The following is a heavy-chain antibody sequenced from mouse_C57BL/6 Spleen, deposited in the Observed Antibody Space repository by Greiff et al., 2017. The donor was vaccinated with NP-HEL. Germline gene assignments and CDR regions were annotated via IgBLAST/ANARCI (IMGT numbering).Heavy chain of an antibody. J-gene: IGHJ2*01. CDR2: IYPRDGST. V-gene: IGHV1-85*01. Sequence: QVQLKESGPELVKPGASVKLSCKASGYTFTSYDINWVKQRPGQGLEWIGWIYPRDGSTKYNEKFKGKATLTVDTSSSTAYMELHSLTSEDSAVYFCAKGGKDYSFDYWGQGTTLTVSS. CDR1: GYTFTSYD. CDR3: AKGGKDYSFDY.